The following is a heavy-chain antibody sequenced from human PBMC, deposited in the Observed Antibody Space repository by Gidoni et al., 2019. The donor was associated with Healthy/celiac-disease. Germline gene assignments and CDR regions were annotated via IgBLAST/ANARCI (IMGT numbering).Heavy chain of an antibody. CDR1: GVTFRSYA. CDR3: ARVRIAVAGEGAFDI. J-gene: IGHJ3*02. Sequence: QVQRVESGGGGVQPGRCRRLSCAASGVTFRSYAMHGVRQAPGKGLEWVAVISYDGSNKYYADSVKGRFTISRDNSKNTLYLQMTSLRAEDTAVYYCARVRIAVAGEGAFDIWGQGTMVTVSS. CDR2: ISYDGSNK. V-gene: IGHV3-30*01. D-gene: IGHD6-19*01.